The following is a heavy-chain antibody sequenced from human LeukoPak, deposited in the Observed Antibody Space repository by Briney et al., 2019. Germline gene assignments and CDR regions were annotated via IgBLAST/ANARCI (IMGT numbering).Heavy chain of an antibody. V-gene: IGHV3-23*01. J-gene: IGHJ4*02. D-gene: IGHD1-26*01. CDR3: AKSRGSGSYFVAHY. CDR2: ISGSGGST. CDR1: GFTFSSYG. Sequence: PGRSLRLSCAASGFTFSSYGMHWVRQAPGKGLEWVSAISGSGGSTYYADSVKGRFTISRDNSKNTLYLQMNSLRAEDTAVYYCAKSRGSGSYFVAHYWGQGTLVTVSS.